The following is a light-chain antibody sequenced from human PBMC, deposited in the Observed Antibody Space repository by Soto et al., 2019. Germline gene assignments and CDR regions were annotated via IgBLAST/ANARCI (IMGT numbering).Light chain of an antibody. CDR1: SSNIGNNY. CDR2: ENN. Sequence: QSVLTQPPSVSAAPGQKVTISCSGSSSNIGNNYVSWYQQFPGTAPKLLIYENNKRPSGIPDRFSGSKSGTSATLGITGLQTGDEADYYCGTWDSSLSRVFGGGTKLTVL. V-gene: IGLV1-51*02. CDR3: GTWDSSLSRV. J-gene: IGLJ3*02.